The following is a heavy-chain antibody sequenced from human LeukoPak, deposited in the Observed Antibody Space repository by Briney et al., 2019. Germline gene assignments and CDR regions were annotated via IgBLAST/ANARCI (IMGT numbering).Heavy chain of an antibody. V-gene: IGHV1-3*01. J-gene: IGHJ2*01. Sequence: ASVTVSFAASGYTFTSYAMHWVRQAPGQRLEWMGWINAGNENTKYSQKFQGRVTITRDTSASAVYMELSSLRSEDTAVYYCARDPSSGRYPSGWYFDLWGRGTLVTVSS. CDR3: ARDPSSGRYPSGWYFDL. CDR1: GYTFTSYA. D-gene: IGHD6-19*01. CDR2: INAGNENT.